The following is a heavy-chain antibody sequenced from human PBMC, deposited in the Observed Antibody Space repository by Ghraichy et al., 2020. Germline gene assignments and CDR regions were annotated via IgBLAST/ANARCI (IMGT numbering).Heavy chain of an antibody. CDR1: GGSFGDYY. J-gene: IGHJ3*02. CDR2: LSESGRT. Sequence: SETLSLTCTVSGGSFGDYYWSWVRQTPGKGLEWIAYLSESGRTYQSPPFKSRVTISQVKAKNQFSLKLTSVTEADTAVYFCARGGGRVLLDWPGAFDIWGQGRLVTVSS. CDR3: ARGGGRVLLDWPGAFDI. D-gene: IGHD3-16*01. V-gene: IGHV4-59*01.